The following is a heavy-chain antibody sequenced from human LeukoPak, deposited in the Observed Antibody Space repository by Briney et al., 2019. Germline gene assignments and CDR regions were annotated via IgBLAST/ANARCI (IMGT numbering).Heavy chain of an antibody. J-gene: IGHJ4*02. Sequence: SETLSLTCTVSGGSISSYYWSWIRQPPGKGLEWIGHIYYSGSTNYNPSLKSRVTISIDTSKNQFSLKLSSVTAADTAVYYCARHYMVRGVINNYFDYWGQGTLVTVSS. CDR3: ARHYMVRGVINNYFDY. CDR2: IYYSGST. CDR1: GGSISSYY. D-gene: IGHD3-10*01. V-gene: IGHV4-59*08.